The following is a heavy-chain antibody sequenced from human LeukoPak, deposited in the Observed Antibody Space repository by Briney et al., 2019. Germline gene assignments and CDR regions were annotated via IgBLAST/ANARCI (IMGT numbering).Heavy chain of an antibody. V-gene: IGHV3-30*03. CDR2: ISYDGTNK. J-gene: IGHJ4*02. CDR3: ARVEPYASGWYGSIDY. Sequence: GRSLRLSCAASGFTFSSYGMHWVRQAPGKGLEWVAVISYDGTNKYYADSVKGRFTISRDNSKNTLYLQMDSLRTEDTAVYHCARVEPYASGWYGSIDYWGQGTLVAVSS. D-gene: IGHD6-19*01. CDR1: GFTFSSYG.